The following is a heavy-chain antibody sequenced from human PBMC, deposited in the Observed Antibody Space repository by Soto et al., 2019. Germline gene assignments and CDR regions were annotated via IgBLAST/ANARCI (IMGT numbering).Heavy chain of an antibody. D-gene: IGHD6-13*01. CDR3: ARMAAAGYYYYYGMDV. V-gene: IGHV3-21*01. CDR1: GFTFSSYS. J-gene: IGHJ6*02. CDR2: ISSSSSYI. Sequence: EVQLVESGGGLVQPGGSLRLSCAASGFTFSSYSMNWVRQAPGKGLEWVSSISSSSSYIYYADSVKGRFTISRDNAKNSLYLQMNSLRAEDTAVYYCARMAAAGYYYYYGMDVWGQGTTVTVSS.